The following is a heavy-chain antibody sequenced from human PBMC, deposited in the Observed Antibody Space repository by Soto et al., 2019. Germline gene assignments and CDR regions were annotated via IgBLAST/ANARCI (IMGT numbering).Heavy chain of an antibody. CDR2: TRHKARSYTT. CDR3: ARGTTSHSSYYIDF. V-gene: IGHV3-72*01. D-gene: IGHD1-1*01. J-gene: IGHJ6*03. Sequence: PGGSLRLSCAASGFTFNGHYMDWVRQAPGKGLEWVARTRHKARSYTTEYAASVKGRFTISRDDSENSLYLQMNSLKTEDSAVYYFARGTTSHSSYYIDFWGKGTTGTVSS. CDR1: GFTFNGHY.